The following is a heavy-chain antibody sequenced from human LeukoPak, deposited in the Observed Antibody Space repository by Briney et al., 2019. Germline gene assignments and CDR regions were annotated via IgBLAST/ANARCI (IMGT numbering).Heavy chain of an antibody. CDR2: ISAYNGNT. V-gene: IGHV1-18*01. CDR3: ARARGSGSYGLYWFDP. Sequence: GASVKVSCKASGYTFTSYGISWVRQAPGQGLEWMGWISAYNGNTNYAQKLQGRVTMTTDTSTSTAYMELRSLRSDDTAVYYCARARGSGSYGLYWFDPWGQGTLVTVSS. CDR1: GYTFTSYG. D-gene: IGHD1-26*01. J-gene: IGHJ5*02.